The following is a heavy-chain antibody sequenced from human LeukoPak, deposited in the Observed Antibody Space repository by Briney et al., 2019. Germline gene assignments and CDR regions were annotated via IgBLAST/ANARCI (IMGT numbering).Heavy chain of an antibody. CDR3: ARDPPEDEWNSLDS. Sequence: LETLSLTRIVCLGSVNGYYWNSIRPAPETGREWIGFIDYCGLDVISPSLQSRVSMSVDTSRNQSSLDLNPVTAADTALYYCARDPPEDEWNSLDSWGQGILVTVSS. CDR2: IDYCGLD. V-gene: IGHV4-59*02. D-gene: IGHD1-7*01. J-gene: IGHJ4*02. CDR1: LGSVNGYY.